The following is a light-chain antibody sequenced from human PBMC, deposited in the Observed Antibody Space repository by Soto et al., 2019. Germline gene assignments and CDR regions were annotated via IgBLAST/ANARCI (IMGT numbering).Light chain of an antibody. CDR3: QQYNGYS. J-gene: IGKJ3*01. V-gene: IGKV1-5*01. CDR2: DAS. Sequence: DIQLTQSPSTLSASVGDRVTITSRTSQSITSWLVWYQQKPGKAPKLLIYDASSLQSGVPSRFSGSGSGTEFTLTISSLQPDDFATYYCQQYNGYSFGPGPRVDIK. CDR1: QSITSW.